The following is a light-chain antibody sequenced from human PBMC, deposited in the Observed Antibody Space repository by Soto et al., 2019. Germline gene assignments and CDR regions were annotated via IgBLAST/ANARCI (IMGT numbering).Light chain of an antibody. V-gene: IGKV1-5*01. CDR3: QQYTNTNNPWM. CDR1: QTISTW. Sequence: DIQVTQSPPPLSASVGDRVTIPCRASQTISTWMAWYQQKPGKAPKLLVYDASTLQSGVASRFSGSGSGTEFTLIISGLQPDDSATYYCQQYTNTNNPWMFGQGTKVDIK. CDR2: DAS. J-gene: IGKJ1*01.